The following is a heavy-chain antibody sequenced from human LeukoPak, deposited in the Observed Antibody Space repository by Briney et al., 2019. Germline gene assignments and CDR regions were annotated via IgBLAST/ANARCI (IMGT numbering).Heavy chain of an antibody. CDR2: IKQDGGEK. CDR3: ARIRWAGGTWAFDY. CDR1: GFTFSDYW. D-gene: IGHD1-26*01. V-gene: IGHV3-7*01. Sequence: GGSLRLSCAASGFTFSDYWMGWVRHAPGKGLEWVANIKQDGGEKYYVDPVKGRFTISRDNAKNSLDLQMNSLRAEDTALYYCARIRWAGGTWAFDYWGQGTLVTVSS. J-gene: IGHJ4*02.